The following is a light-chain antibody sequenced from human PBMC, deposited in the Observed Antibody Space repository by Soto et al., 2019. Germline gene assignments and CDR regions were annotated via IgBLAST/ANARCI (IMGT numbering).Light chain of an antibody. CDR2: KAS. CDR3: QQYSSYSRT. J-gene: IGKJ1*01. V-gene: IGKV1-5*03. Sequence: DIQMTQSPSTLSASVGDRVTITCRASQSIGTWLAWYQQKPGKAPDLLIYKASTLEGGVPSRFRGSGSGTEFTLTISSLQPDDFATYYCQQYSSYSRTFGQGTK. CDR1: QSIGTW.